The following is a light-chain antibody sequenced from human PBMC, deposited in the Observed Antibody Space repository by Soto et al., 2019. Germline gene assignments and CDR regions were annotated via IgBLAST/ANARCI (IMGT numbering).Light chain of an antibody. CDR1: SSDVGSYNY. CDR2: DVS. V-gene: IGLV2-14*01. CDR3: SSYTSSSTLQGV. Sequence: QSVLTQPPSASGSPGQSVTISCTGTSSDVGSYNYVSWYQQHPDKAPKLMIYDVSNRPSGVSNRFSGSKSGNTASLTISGLQAEDEADYYCSSYTSSSTLQGVFGGGTKLTVL. J-gene: IGLJ3*02.